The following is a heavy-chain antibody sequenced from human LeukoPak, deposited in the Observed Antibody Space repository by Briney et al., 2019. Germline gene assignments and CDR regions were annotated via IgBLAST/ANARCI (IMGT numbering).Heavy chain of an antibody. Sequence: SETLSLTCSVSDYSISSGYYWAWIRQPPGKGLEWIGSIYYSGSTYYNPSLESRVTIHVDTSKHQFSLKLSSVTAADTAVYYCATSGWYLLPGVYWGEGTLVTVSS. CDR2: IYYSGST. V-gene: IGHV4-38-2*02. D-gene: IGHD6-19*01. J-gene: IGHJ4*02. CDR1: DYSISSGYY. CDR3: ATSGWYLLPGVY.